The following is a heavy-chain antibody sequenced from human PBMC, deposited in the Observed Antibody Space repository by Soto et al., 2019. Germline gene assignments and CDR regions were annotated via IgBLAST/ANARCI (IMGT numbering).Heavy chain of an antibody. CDR1: GYTLTEIS. Sequence: ASVKVSCKVSGYTLTEISMHWVRQAPGKGLEWMGGLDPEDGETIYAQKFQGRATMTEDTSTDTAYMELSSLRAEDTAVYYCARDFVGDYVNLDYFDYWGQGTLVTVSS. CDR2: LDPEDGET. D-gene: IGHD4-17*01. V-gene: IGHV1-24*01. J-gene: IGHJ4*02. CDR3: ARDFVGDYVNLDYFDY.